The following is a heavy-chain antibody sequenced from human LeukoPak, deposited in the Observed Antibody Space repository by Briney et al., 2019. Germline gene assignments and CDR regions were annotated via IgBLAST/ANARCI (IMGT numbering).Heavy chain of an antibody. CDR3: ARRRWLQPLDY. D-gene: IGHD5-24*01. Sequence: PSETLSLTCAVYGGSFSDYYWSWIRQPPGKGLEWIGEINHSGSTNYNPSLKSRVSISVDTSKNQFSLRLSSVTAADTPVYYCARRRWLQPLDYWGQGTLVIVSS. CDR2: INHSGST. J-gene: IGHJ4*02. V-gene: IGHV4-34*01. CDR1: GGSFSDYY.